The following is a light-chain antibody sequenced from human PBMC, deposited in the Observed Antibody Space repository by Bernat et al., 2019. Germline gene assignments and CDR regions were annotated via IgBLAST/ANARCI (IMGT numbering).Light chain of an antibody. CDR3: QSYDSSNQGV. V-gene: IGLV6-57*01. CDR2: EDN. CDR1: SGSIASNY. J-gene: IGLJ2*01. Sequence: NFMLTQPHPVSESPGKTVTISCTRSSGSIASNYVQWYQQRPGSSPTTVIYEDNQRPSAVPDRFSGSIDSSSNSASLTISGLKTEDEADYYCQSYDSSNQGVFGGGTKLTVL.